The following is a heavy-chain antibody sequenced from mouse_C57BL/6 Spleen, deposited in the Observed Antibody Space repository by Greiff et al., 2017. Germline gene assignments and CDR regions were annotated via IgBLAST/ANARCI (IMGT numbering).Heavy chain of an antibody. CDR3: ARRGNYGGYFDV. Sequence: EVKLVESGGGLVQPGGSLKLSCAASGFTFSDYYMYWVRQTPEKRLEWVAYISNGGGSTYYPDTVKGRFTSSRDTAKNTLYLQMSRLKSEDTAMDDCARRGNYGGYFDVWGTGTTVTVSS. D-gene: IGHD2-1*01. V-gene: IGHV5-12*01. CDR2: ISNGGGST. J-gene: IGHJ1*03. CDR1: GFTFSDYY.